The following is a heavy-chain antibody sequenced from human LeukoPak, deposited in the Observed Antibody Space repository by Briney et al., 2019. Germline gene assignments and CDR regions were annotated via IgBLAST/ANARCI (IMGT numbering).Heavy chain of an antibody. D-gene: IGHD2-21*01. J-gene: IGHJ4*02. CDR2: IGASGGTT. CDR1: GFTFSTYA. Sequence: QPGGSLRLSCAASGFTFSTYAFIWVRQAPGKGLEWVSAIGASGGTTYYADSVKGRSTISRDNSKNTLYLQMNSLRAEDTALYYCAKLTESYSAYWGQGTLVTVSS. V-gene: IGHV3-23*01. CDR3: AKLTESYSAY.